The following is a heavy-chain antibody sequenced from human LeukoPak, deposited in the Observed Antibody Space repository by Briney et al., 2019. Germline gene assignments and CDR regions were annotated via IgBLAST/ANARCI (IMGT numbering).Heavy chain of an antibody. CDR1: GFTFSSYW. V-gene: IGHV3-7*01. CDR2: IKQDGSEK. CDR3: ARDRRNYYDSSGYYDY. D-gene: IGHD3-22*01. J-gene: IGHJ4*02. Sequence: GGSLRLSCAVSGFTFSSYWMSWVRQAPGKGLEWVANIKQDGSEKYYVDSVKGRFTISRDNAKNSLYLQMNSLRAEDTAVYYCARDRRNYYDSSGYYDYWGQGTLVTVSS.